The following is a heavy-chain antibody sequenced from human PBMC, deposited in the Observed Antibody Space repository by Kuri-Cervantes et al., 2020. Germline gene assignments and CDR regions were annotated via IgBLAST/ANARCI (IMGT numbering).Heavy chain of an antibody. J-gene: IGHJ4*02. V-gene: IGHV3-30*03. D-gene: IGHD4-17*01. CDR3: ARDFFQTTTVTTSFDY. CDR2: ISSDGSNK. Sequence: GGSLRLSCAASGFTFSSYGMHWGRQAPGKGLEWVAVISSDGSNKYYTDSVKGRFTISRDNSKNTVYLQMNSLRAEDTAVYYCARDFFQTTTVTTSFDYWGQGTLVTVSS. CDR1: GFTFSSYG.